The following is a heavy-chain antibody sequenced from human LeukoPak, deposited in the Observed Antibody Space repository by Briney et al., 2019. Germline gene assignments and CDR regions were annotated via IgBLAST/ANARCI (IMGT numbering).Heavy chain of an antibody. CDR1: GSRFTSYW. CDR2: IDPSDSYT. CDR3: ARLYGSGSYYNVDAFDY. V-gene: IGHV5-10-1*01. Sequence: GAPLRISCKGSGSRFTSYWISWVRPMPGKGLAWMGRIDPSDSYTNYSPSFQGHVTISADKSSSTAYLQWSRLKASDTVMYYCARLYGSGSYYNVDAFDYWGQGTLVTVSS. D-gene: IGHD3-10*01. J-gene: IGHJ4*02.